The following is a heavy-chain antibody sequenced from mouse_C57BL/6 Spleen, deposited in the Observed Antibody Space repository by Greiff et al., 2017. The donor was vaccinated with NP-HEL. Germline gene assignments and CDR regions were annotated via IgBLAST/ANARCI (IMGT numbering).Heavy chain of an antibody. D-gene: IGHD2-5*01. V-gene: IGHV1-64*01. CDR3: ARNDYSNFLSFDY. CDR1: GYTFTSYW. Sequence: QVQLKQPGAELVKPGASVKLSCKASGYTFTSYWMHWVKQRPGQGLEWIGMIHPNSGSTNYNEKFKSKATLTVDKSSSTAYMQLSSLTSEDSAVYYCARNDYSNFLSFDYWGQGTTLTVSS. CDR2: IHPNSGST. J-gene: IGHJ2*01.